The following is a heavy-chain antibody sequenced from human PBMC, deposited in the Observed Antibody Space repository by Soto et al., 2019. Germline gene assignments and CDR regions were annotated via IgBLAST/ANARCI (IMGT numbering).Heavy chain of an antibody. CDR1: GFTFSTYG. CDR3: TRPLATANYYSGMDV. Sequence: GSLRLSCAASGFTFSTYGIHWVRQAPGKGLEWVAIIWYDGSNKYYADSVKGRFTISRDNSKNTLYLQMNSLRAEDTAVYYCTRPLATANYYSGMDVWGQGTMVTVSS. CDR2: IWYDGSNK. J-gene: IGHJ6*02. V-gene: IGHV3-33*01. D-gene: IGHD5-18*01.